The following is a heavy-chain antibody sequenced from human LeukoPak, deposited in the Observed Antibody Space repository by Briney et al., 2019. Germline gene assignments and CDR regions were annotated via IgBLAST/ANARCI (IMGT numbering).Heavy chain of an antibody. Sequence: SETLSLTCTVSGGSISSYYWSWIRQPPGKGLEWIGYIYYSGSTNYNPSLKSRVPLSVDTSKNQFSLKLSSVTAADTAVYYCARDSGGHDTFDIWGQGTMVTVSS. CDR2: IYYSGST. D-gene: IGHD1-26*01. J-gene: IGHJ3*02. V-gene: IGHV4-59*01. CDR1: GGSISSYY. CDR3: ARDSGGHDTFDI.